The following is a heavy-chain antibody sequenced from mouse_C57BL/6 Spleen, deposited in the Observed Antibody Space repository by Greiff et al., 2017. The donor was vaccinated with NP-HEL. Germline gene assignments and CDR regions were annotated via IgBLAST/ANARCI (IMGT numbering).Heavy chain of an antibody. CDR3: ARYEGWSAMDY. Sequence: EVKLMESGGGLVQPGGSLSLSCAASGFTFTDYYMSWVRQPPGKALEWLGFIRNKANGYTTEYSASVKGRFTISRDNSQSILYLQMNALRAEDSATYYCARYEGWSAMDYWGQGTSVTVSS. D-gene: IGHD2-3*01. CDR1: GFTFTDYY. J-gene: IGHJ4*01. V-gene: IGHV7-3*01. CDR2: IRNKANGYTT.